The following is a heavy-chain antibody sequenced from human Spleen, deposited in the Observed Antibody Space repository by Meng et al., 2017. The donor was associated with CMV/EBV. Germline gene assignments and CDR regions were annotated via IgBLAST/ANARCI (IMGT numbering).Heavy chain of an antibody. J-gene: IGHJ4*02. CDR1: DGSISSSNW. V-gene: IGHV4-4*02. Sequence: DHGAVKPSGTCPLTWAISDGSISSSNWWSWVRQPPGKGLEWIGEIYHSGSTNYNPSLKSRVTISVDKSKNQFSLKLSSVTAADTAVYYCARGGYSGYYGYWGQGTLVTVSS. D-gene: IGHD5-12*01. CDR3: ARGGYSGYYGY. CDR2: IYHSGST.